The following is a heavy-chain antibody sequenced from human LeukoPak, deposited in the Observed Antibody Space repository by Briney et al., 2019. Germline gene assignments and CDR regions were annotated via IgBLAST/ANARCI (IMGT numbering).Heavy chain of an antibody. CDR1: GFTFSSYA. J-gene: IGHJ4*02. D-gene: IGHD2-2*01. Sequence: GGSLRLSCAASGFTFSSYAMSWVRQAPGKGLEWVSAISGSGGHTYYADSVKGRFTISRDNSKNTLYLHMNSLRAEDTAVYYCAKESCSSRCNFDYWGQGTLVTVSS. V-gene: IGHV3-23*01. CDR3: AKESCSSRCNFDY. CDR2: ISGSGGHT.